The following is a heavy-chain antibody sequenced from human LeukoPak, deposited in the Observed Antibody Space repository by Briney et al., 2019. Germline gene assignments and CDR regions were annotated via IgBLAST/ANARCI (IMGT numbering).Heavy chain of an antibody. CDR1: GYTFTGYY. V-gene: IGHV1-2*02. J-gene: IGHJ6*02. CDR2: ISPSTGGT. Sequence: ASVKVSCKASGYTFTGYYMHWVRQAPGQGLEWMGWISPSTGGTNFAQKFQGRVTLTRDTSISTAYMELSRLRSDDTAVYYCAKSNAGYCSGGNCLNYYYYGMDVWGQGTTVTVSS. CDR3: AKSNAGYCSGGNCLNYYYYGMDV. D-gene: IGHD2-15*01.